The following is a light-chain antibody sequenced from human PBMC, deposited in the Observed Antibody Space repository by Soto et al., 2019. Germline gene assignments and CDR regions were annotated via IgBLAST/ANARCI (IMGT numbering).Light chain of an antibody. Sequence: DIPMTQSPSSLSASVGDRVTITFRASQSISSYLNWYQQKPGKAPKLLIYAASSLQSGVPSRFSGSGSGTDFTLTISSLQPEDFATYYCQQSYSTPRPFGQGTKLEIK. CDR3: QQSYSTPRP. J-gene: IGKJ2*01. CDR2: AAS. CDR1: QSISSY. V-gene: IGKV1-39*01.